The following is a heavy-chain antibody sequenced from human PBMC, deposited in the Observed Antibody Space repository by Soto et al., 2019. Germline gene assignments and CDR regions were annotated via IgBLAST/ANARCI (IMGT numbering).Heavy chain of an antibody. Sequence: GGSLRLSCGASEFTFSSYWMHWVRQVPGKGLVWVSRLNEDGSFTSYADSVKGRFSIFRDNAKKTLYLQMNSLSAEDSAVYYCARDLSGRADVWGPGTKVTVYS. CDR3: ARDLSGRADV. J-gene: IGHJ6*02. CDR1: EFTFSSYW. V-gene: IGHV3-74*03. CDR2: LNEDGSFT. D-gene: IGHD3-10*01.